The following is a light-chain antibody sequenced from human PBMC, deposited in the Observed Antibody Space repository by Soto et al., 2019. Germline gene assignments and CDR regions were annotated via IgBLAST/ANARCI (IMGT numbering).Light chain of an antibody. CDR3: QQYGSSLF. CDR2: GAS. V-gene: IGKV3-20*01. CDR1: QSVSSSY. Sequence: EIVLTQSPCTLSLSPGERATLSCRASQSVSSSYLAWYQQKPGQAPRLLIYGASSRATGIPDRFSGSGSGTDFTLTISRLEPEDFAVYYCQQYGSSLFFGQGTRLEIK. J-gene: IGKJ5*01.